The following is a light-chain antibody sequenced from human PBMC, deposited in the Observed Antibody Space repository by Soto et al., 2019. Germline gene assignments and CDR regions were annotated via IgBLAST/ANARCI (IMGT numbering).Light chain of an antibody. Sequence: DLHMTQSTSAMSAFVGPRVTISGRASQGISNYLVWFQLKPGKVPERLIFAASTLQSGVPSRFSGSGSGTDGTLTISSLKTEDGPTYYCLQPTNFTLTFGEGTLLETK. V-gene: IGKV1-17*03. CDR1: QGISNY. CDR2: AAS. CDR3: LQPTNFTLT. J-gene: IGKJ5*01.